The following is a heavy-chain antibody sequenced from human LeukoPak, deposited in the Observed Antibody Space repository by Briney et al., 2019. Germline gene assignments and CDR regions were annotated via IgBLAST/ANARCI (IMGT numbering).Heavy chain of an antibody. D-gene: IGHD3-22*01. J-gene: IGHJ6*02. Sequence: PGGSLRLSCAAFGFTFSSYWMSWVRQAPGKGLEWVADIKQDGSEKYYVDSVKGRFTISRDNAKNSLYLQMNSLRAEDTAVYYCARDRYYDSSGYYGTGLYYYGMDVWGQGTTVTVSS. V-gene: IGHV3-7*01. CDR1: GFTFSSYW. CDR2: IKQDGSEK. CDR3: ARDRYYDSSGYYGTGLYYYGMDV.